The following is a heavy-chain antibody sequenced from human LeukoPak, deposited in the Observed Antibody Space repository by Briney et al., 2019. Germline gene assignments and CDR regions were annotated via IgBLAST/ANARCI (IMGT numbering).Heavy chain of an antibody. CDR2: IYYSGST. Sequence: SETLPLTCTVSGGSISSGGYYWSWIRQHPGKGLEWIGYIYYSGSTYYNPSLKSRVTISVDTSKNQFSLKLSSVTAADTAVYYCARGSEYYDSSGYLDYWGQGTLVTVSS. J-gene: IGHJ4*02. CDR3: ARGSEYYDSSGYLDY. V-gene: IGHV4-31*03. CDR1: GGSISSGGYY. D-gene: IGHD3-22*01.